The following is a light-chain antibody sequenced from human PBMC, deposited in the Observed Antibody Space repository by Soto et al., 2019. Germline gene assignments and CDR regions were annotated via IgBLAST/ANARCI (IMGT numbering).Light chain of an antibody. J-gene: IGKJ4*01. Sequence: EIVLTQSPATLSLSPGERATLSCRATQSLSNNLAWYQQKPGQTPRLLIYDTSNRTTGIPARFSGSGSGTDFTLPIRSLEPEDFAGYYWQDRTDGLTFGGGTKVEIK. CDR3: QDRTDGLT. V-gene: IGKV3-11*01. CDR2: DTS. CDR1: QSLSNN.